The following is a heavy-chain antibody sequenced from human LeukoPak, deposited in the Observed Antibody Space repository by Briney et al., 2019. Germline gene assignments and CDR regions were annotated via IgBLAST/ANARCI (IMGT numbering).Heavy chain of an antibody. CDR1: GFTFSSYS. V-gene: IGHV3-21*01. Sequence: GGSLRLSCAASGFTFSSYSMNWVRQAPGKGLEWVSSISSSSSYIYYADSVKGRFTISRDNAKNSLYLQMNSLRAEDTAVYYCAVPAANTLNYFDYWGQGTLVTVSS. CDR2: ISSSSSYI. D-gene: IGHD2-2*01. CDR3: AVPAANTLNYFDY. J-gene: IGHJ4*02.